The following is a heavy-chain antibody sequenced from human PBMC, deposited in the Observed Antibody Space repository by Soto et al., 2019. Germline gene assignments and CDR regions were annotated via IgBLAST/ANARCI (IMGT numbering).Heavy chain of an antibody. CDR1: GFTFSSYG. CDR3: AKGYSGYSCGWSFDY. D-gene: IGHD6-19*01. CDR2: ISYDGSNK. V-gene: IGHV3-30*18. Sequence: HPGGSLRLSCAASGFTFSSYGMHWVRQAPGKGLEWVAVISYDGSNKYYADSVKGRFTISRDNSKNTLYLQMNSLRAEDTAVYYCAKGYSGYSCGWSFDYWGQGTLVTVSS. J-gene: IGHJ4*02.